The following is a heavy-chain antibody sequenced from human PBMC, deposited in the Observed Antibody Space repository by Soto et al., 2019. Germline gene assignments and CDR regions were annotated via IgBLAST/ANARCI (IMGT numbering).Heavy chain of an antibody. V-gene: IGHV3-23*01. Sequence: PGGSLRLSCAASGFTFRSYAMSWVRQAPGKGLEWIATITGSGTSTYFADSMRGRFTLSRDNFKNTLYQQLNMLRAEDTAVYYSAKSQRPQWLLTKGFDAWGQGALVTVSS. D-gene: IGHD5-12*01. J-gene: IGHJ4*02. CDR2: ITGSGTST. CDR1: GFTFRSYA. CDR3: AKSQRPQWLLTKGFDA.